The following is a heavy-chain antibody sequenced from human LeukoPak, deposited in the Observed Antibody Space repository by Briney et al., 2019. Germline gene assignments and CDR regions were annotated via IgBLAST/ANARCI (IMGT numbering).Heavy chain of an antibody. Sequence: PSETLSLTCTVSGGSISSGDYYWRWIRQPPGKGLEWIGYIYYSGSTYYNPSLKSRVTISVDTSKNQFSLKLSSVTAADTAVYYCARGVVGALLGYWGQGTLVTVSS. CDR1: GGSISSGDYY. J-gene: IGHJ4*02. D-gene: IGHD1-26*01. CDR3: ARGVVGALLGY. CDR2: IYYSGST. V-gene: IGHV4-30-4*08.